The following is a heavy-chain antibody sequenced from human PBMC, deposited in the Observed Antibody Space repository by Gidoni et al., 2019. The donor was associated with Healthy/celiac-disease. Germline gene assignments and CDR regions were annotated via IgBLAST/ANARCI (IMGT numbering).Heavy chain of an antibody. CDR3: AKDIYRGYSGYGDAFDI. V-gene: IGHV3-9*01. J-gene: IGHJ3*02. CDR1: GFTFDDYA. D-gene: IGHD5-12*01. Sequence: EVQLVESGGGLVQPGRSLRLSCAASGFTFDDYAMHWVRQAPGKGLEWVSGISWNSGSIGYADSVKGRFTISRDNAKNSLYLQMNSLRAEDTALYYCAKDIYRGYSGYGDAFDIWGQGTMVTVSS. CDR2: ISWNSGSI.